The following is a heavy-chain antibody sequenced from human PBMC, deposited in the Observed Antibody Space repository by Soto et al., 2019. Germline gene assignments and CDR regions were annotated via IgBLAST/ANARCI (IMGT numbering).Heavy chain of an antibody. CDR2: IFPRDSDT. V-gene: IGHV5-51*01. D-gene: IGHD3-10*01. CDR1: GFTFTNYW. CDR3: ARLGSLPQPIDY. J-gene: IGHJ4*02. Sequence: GESLKISCQASGFTFTNYWIAWVRHMPGRGLEWMGLIFPRDSDTRYNSSFEGQVTISTDRSIATAYLQWTSLKASDTATYFCARLGSLPQPIDYWGRGTPVTVSS.